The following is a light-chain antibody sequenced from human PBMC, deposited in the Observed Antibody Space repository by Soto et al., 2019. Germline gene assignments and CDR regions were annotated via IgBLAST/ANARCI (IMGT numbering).Light chain of an antibody. CDR3: QQYNSYPWT. CDR2: DAS. CDR1: QSISSW. Sequence: DIQMPQSPSTLSASVGDRVTIICRASQSISSWLAWYQQKPGKAPKLLTYDASSLESGVPSRFSGSGSGTEFTLTITSLQPDDFETYYFQQYNSYPWTFGKGSKVHIX. V-gene: IGKV1-5*02. J-gene: IGKJ1*01.